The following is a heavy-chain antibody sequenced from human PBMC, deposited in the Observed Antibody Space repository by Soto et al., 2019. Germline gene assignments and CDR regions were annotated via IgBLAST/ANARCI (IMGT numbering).Heavy chain of an antibody. J-gene: IGHJ4*02. Sequence: ASVKVSCKASGYTFTGYYMHWVRQAPGQGLEWMGWINPNSGGTNYAQKFQGWVTMTRDTSISTAYMELSSLRSEDTAVYYCARVREGYNDLLDYWGQGTQVTVSS. CDR1: GYTFTGYY. CDR2: INPNSGGT. V-gene: IGHV1-2*04. CDR3: ARVREGYNDLLDY. D-gene: IGHD3-22*01.